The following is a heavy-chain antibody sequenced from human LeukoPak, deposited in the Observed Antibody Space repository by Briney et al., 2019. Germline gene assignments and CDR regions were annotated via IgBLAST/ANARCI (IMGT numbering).Heavy chain of an antibody. CDR1: GFTFDDYA. CDR2: ISWNSGSI. D-gene: IGHD3-3*01. Sequence: GGSLRLSCAASGFTFDDYAMHWVRQAPGKGLELVSGISWNSGSIGYADSVKGRFTISRDNAKNSLYLQMNSLRAEDTALYYCARALFGVVIKRFDYWGQGTLVTVSS. CDR3: ARALFGVVIKRFDY. V-gene: IGHV3-9*01. J-gene: IGHJ4*02.